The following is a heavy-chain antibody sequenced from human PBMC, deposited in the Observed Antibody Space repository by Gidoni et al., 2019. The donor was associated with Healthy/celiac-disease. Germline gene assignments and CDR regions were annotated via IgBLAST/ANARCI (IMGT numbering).Heavy chain of an antibody. CDR3: AKSSWAHDYGVSVPWFDP. CDR1: GFTFSSYG. Sequence: QVQLVESGGGVVQPGSSLRLSWAASGFTFSSYGMHWVRPAPGKGLEWVAVISYDGSNKSYADSVKGRFTISRDNSKNTLYLQMNSLRAEDTAVYYCAKSSWAHDYGVSVPWFDPWGQGTLVTVSS. CDR2: ISYDGSNK. J-gene: IGHJ5*02. V-gene: IGHV3-30*18. D-gene: IGHD4-17*01.